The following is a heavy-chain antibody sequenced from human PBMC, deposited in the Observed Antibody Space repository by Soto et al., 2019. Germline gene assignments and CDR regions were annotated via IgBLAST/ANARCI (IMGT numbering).Heavy chain of an antibody. J-gene: IGHJ6*02. V-gene: IGHV5-51*01. D-gene: IGHD1-26*01. Sequence: PGESLKISCKGSGYSFTSYWIGWVRQMPGKGLAWMGMIYPGDSDTRYSPSFQGQVSISADKSISTAYLQWSSLKASDTAMYYCARPAGATLDDYYYYGMDVWGQGTTVTISS. CDR3: ARPAGATLDDYYYYGMDV. CDR1: GYSFTSYW. CDR2: IYPGDSDT.